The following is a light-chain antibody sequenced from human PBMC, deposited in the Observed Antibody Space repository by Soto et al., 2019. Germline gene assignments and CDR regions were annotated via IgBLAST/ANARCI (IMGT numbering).Light chain of an antibody. V-gene: IGLV2-14*01. Sequence: QPASVSGSPGQSITISCTVTSNDIGANDYVSWYQHHPGQAPKILIYEAANRPSGVSHRFSGSKSGNTASLTISGLQAEDEADYFCTSYTSTSTLVFGGGTKLTVL. CDR1: SNDIGANDY. CDR3: TSYTSTSTLV. CDR2: EAA. J-gene: IGLJ2*01.